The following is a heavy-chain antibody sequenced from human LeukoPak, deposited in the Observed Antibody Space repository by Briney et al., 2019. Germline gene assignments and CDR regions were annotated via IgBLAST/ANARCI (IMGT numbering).Heavy chain of an antibody. Sequence: ASVKVSCKASGYTFTSYDINWVRQATGQGLEWMGWISAYNGNTNYAQKLQGRVTMTTDTSTSTAYMELRSLRSDDTAVYYCARVPPTGHFDYWGQGTLVTVSS. CDR3: ARVPPTGHFDY. J-gene: IGHJ4*02. CDR2: ISAYNGNT. D-gene: IGHD1-1*01. CDR1: GYTFTSYD. V-gene: IGHV1-18*01.